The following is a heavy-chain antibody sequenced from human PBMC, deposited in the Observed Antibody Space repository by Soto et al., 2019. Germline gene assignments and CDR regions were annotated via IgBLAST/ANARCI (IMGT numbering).Heavy chain of an antibody. CDR1: GFTVSSSQ. V-gene: IGHV3-53*01. D-gene: IGHD6-13*01. J-gene: IGHJ3*02. CDR3: ATGQQVRMADI. CDR2: IFIGGTT. Sequence: GGSLRLSCAAPGFTVSSSQMTWVRQAPGKALEWVSVIFIGGTTQYADSVKGRFTSSRDNAKNSLYLQMNSLRAEDTAVYFCATGQQVRMADIWGQGTMVTVSS.